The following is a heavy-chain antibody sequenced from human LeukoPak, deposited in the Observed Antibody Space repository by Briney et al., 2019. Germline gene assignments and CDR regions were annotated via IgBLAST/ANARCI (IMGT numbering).Heavy chain of an antibody. CDR2: MNPYSANT. CDR3: ARTQRLVLRSPLDP. V-gene: IGHV1-8*03. J-gene: IGHJ5*02. D-gene: IGHD6-13*01. Sequence: ASVKVSCKASGYTSTNYDIHWVRQATGQGLEWMGWMNPYSANTGYAQNFQGRITITRNTSISTAYMELSSLRSEDTAVYYCARTQRLVLRSPLDPWGQGTLVTVSS. CDR1: GYTSTNYD.